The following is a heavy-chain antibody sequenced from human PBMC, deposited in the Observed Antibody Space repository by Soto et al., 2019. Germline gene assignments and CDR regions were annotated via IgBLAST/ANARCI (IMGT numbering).Heavy chain of an antibody. CDR3: AKCGAACYRGFFDY. CDR1: GFTFSNYP. D-gene: IGHD2-21*01. CDR2: IGGAGSST. J-gene: IGHJ4*02. V-gene: IGHV3-23*01. Sequence: EVQLLESGGGLVQPGGSLRLSCAASGFTFSNYPMTWVRQAPGKGLEWVSLIGGAGSSTYYAESVKGRFTISTDNSKNMRIQHMNGLGADVSARSCWAKCGAACYRGFFDYWGQGTLVTVSS.